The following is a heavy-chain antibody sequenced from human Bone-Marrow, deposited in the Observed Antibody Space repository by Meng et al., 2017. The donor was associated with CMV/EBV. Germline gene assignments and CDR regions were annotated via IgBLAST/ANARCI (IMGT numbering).Heavy chain of an antibody. D-gene: IGHD1-1*01. CDR3: ATVKRGTRWFDP. Sequence: ASVKVSCKVSGYTLTELSMHWVRQAPGKGLEWMGGFDPEDGETIYAQKFQGRVTLTEDTSTDTAYMELSSLRSEDTAVYYCATVKRGTRWFDPWGQGTLVTVSS. J-gene: IGHJ5*02. CDR2: FDPEDGET. V-gene: IGHV1-24*01. CDR1: GYTLTELS.